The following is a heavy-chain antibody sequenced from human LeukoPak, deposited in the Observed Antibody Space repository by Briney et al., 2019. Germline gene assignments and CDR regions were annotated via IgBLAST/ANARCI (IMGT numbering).Heavy chain of an antibody. V-gene: IGHV4-4*02. CDR1: RASITTPNW. CDR3: ARRDYYLVTGYFGF. D-gene: IGHD3-9*01. CDR2: IHHMGGT. J-gene: IGHJ4*02. Sequence: SETLSVTCVVSRASITTPNWWSWVLESPERGQKWIGEIHHMGGTNYNPSLRSRLTISIDKSKRQFSLKLSSVTAADTAVYYCARRDYYLVTGYFGFWGQGSLVPVSS.